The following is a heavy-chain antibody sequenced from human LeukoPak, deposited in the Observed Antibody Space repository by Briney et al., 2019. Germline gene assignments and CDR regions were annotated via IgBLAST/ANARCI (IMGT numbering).Heavy chain of an antibody. CDR1: GFTFSHNG. Sequence: GGSLRLSCAAPGFTFSHNGMHWVRQAPGKGLDWVAVIWYDGSNKYYADSVKGRFTISRDNSKNTVSLQMNSLRVDDTAIYYCARWGDGKMFDYWGQGVLVTVSS. CDR2: IWYDGSNK. J-gene: IGHJ4*02. V-gene: IGHV3-33*01. CDR3: ARWGDGKMFDY. D-gene: IGHD3-16*01.